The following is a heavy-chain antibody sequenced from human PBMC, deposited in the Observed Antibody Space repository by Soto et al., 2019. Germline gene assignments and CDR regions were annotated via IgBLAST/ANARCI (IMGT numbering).Heavy chain of an antibody. CDR1: GYSFTNYW. J-gene: IGHJ6*02. V-gene: IGHV5-51*01. D-gene: IGHD1-1*01. Sequence: GESLKISCNGSGYSFTNYWIGWVRQMPGKGLEWMGVIFPGDSDIRYSPSFQGQVTISVDKSISTAYLQWTSLKASDPAMYYCARHGQPTKYYYYQYGLDVWGQGTTVTVSS. CDR2: IFPGDSDI. CDR3: ARHGQPTKYYYYQYGLDV.